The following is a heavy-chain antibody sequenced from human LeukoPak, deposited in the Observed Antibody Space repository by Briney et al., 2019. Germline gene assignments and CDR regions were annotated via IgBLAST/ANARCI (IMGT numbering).Heavy chain of an antibody. CDR2: IYYSGST. Sequence: SETLSLTCTVSGGSISSYYWSWIRQPPGKGLEWIGYIYYSGSTNYNPSLKSRVTISVDTSKNQFSLKLSSVNAADTAVYYCARGQLASAAEYFQHWGQGTLVTVSS. V-gene: IGHV4-59*01. D-gene: IGHD6-13*01. CDR1: GGSISSYY. CDR3: ARGQLASAAEYFQH. J-gene: IGHJ1*01.